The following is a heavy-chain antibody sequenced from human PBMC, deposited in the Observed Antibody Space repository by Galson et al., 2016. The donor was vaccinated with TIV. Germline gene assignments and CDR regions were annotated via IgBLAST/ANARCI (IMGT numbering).Heavy chain of an antibody. J-gene: IGHJ5*02. CDR1: GFSLSTSGVG. V-gene: IGHV2-5*02. Sequence: PALVKPPQTLTLTCTFSGFSLSTSGVGVGWIRQPPGKALEWLALIYWDDDKRYSPSLKSRLTITKDTSKNQVVLTMTNMDPVDTATYYCARRRETYYYDSSGYYGNNWFDPWGQGTLVTVSS. CDR2: IYWDDDK. D-gene: IGHD3-22*01. CDR3: ARRRETYYYDSSGYYGNNWFDP.